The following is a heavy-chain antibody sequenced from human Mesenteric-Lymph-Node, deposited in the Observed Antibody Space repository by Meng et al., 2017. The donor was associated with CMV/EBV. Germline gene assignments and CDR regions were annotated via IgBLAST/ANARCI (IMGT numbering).Heavy chain of an antibody. CDR1: GYTFTGYY. CDR3: ARDWDIVVVPAAHWFDP. Sequence: ASVKVSCKASGYTFTGYYMHWVRQAPGQGLEWMGWINPNSGGTNYAQKFQGRVTMTRDTSISTAYMELSRLRSDDTAVYYCARDWDIVVVPAAHWFDPWGQGTLVPSPQ. V-gene: IGHV1-2*02. D-gene: IGHD2-2*01. CDR2: INPNSGGT. J-gene: IGHJ5*02.